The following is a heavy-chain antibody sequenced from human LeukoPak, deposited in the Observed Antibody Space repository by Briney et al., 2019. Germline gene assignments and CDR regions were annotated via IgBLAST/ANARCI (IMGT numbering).Heavy chain of an antibody. Sequence: GGSLRLSCAASGFTFSSYAMSWVRQAPGKGLEWVSAISGSGGSTYYADFVKGRFTISRDNSKNTLYLQMNSLRAEDTAVYYCASWNYGPPLIDYWGQGTLVTVSS. V-gene: IGHV3-23*01. J-gene: IGHJ4*02. D-gene: IGHD1-7*01. CDR3: ASWNYGPPLIDY. CDR1: GFTFSSYA. CDR2: ISGSGGST.